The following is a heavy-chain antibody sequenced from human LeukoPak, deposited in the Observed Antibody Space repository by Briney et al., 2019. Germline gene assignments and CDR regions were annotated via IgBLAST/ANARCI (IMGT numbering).Heavy chain of an antibody. Sequence: GGSLRLSCAASGFTFSSHAVSWVRRAPGKGLEWVSGLIENGATTYYADSVKGRFTISRDNSRNTMYLQMNSLRVEDTAVYYCVKDYQVGNSPAFGDYWGQGTLVTISS. CDR3: VKDYQVGNSPAFGDY. J-gene: IGHJ4*02. CDR1: GFTFSSHA. CDR2: LIENGATT. V-gene: IGHV3-23*01. D-gene: IGHD1-26*01.